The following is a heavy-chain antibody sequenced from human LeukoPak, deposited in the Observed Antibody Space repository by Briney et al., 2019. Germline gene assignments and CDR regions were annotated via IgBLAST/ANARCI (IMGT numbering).Heavy chain of an antibody. V-gene: IGHV3-21*01. CDR3: ARDLSGYYSSRGYFQH. CDR1: GFTFSSYS. J-gene: IGHJ1*01. CDR2: ISSSSSYI. Sequence: GGSLRLSCAASGFTFSSYSMNWVRQAPGKGLEWVSSISSSSSYIYYADSVKGRFTISRDNAKNSLYLQMNSLRAEDTAVYYCARDLSGYYSSRGYFQHWGQGTLATVSS. D-gene: IGHD3-22*01.